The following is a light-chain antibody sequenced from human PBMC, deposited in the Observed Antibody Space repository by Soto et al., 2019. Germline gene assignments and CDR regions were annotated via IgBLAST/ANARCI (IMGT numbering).Light chain of an antibody. V-gene: IGKV3-11*01. J-gene: IGKJ1*01. CDR2: EAS. Sequence: EIVLTQSPATLSLSPGERATLSCRASQSVCSYLALYQHKPGQAPRLLIYEASNRATGIPARFSGSGSGTDFTLSISSLELEDFAVYFCQQRRNWPSTLGQGNNVEIK. CDR1: QSVCSY. CDR3: QQRRNWPST.